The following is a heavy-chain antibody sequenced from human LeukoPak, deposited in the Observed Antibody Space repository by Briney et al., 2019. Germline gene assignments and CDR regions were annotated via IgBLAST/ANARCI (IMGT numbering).Heavy chain of an antibody. V-gene: IGHV3-21*01. CDR3: GRALSTRHFDY. CDR1: GFTFRRCR. J-gene: IGHJ4*02. CDR2: ISSSSIYI. Sequence: GGSLRLSCAASGFTFRRCRMNCVRQAPGKGLEWVSSISSSSIYIYYADSVKGRFTISRDNANNSLYLQMNSLRAEDTAVYYLGRALSTRHFDYSWQGTLVTVSS. D-gene: IGHD2-2*01.